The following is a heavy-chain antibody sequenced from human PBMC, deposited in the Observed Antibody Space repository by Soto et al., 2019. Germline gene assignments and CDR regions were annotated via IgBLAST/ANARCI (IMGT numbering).Heavy chain of an antibody. Sequence: GGSLRLSCAASGFTFSSYAMHWVRQAPGKGLEWVAVISYDGSNKYYADSVKGRFTISRDNSKNTLYLQMNSLRAEDTAVYYCARDPGRELERRYYYYYGMDVWGQGTTVTVSS. V-gene: IGHV3-30-3*01. J-gene: IGHJ6*02. CDR1: GFTFSSYA. CDR3: ARDPGRELERRYYYYYGMDV. D-gene: IGHD1-1*01. CDR2: ISYDGSNK.